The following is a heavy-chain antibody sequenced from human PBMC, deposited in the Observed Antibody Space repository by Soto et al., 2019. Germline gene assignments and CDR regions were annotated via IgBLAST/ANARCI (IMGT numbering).Heavy chain of an antibody. Sequence: QVQLQQWGAGLLKPSETLSLTCAVYGGSFSGYYWSWIRQPPGKGLEWIGEINHSGSTNYDPSLRSGPTIAVDTSKNQFSLKLSSVTAADTAVYYCASYEEGYCSSTSCPPLRYWGQGTLVTVSS. J-gene: IGHJ4*02. D-gene: IGHD2-2*01. V-gene: IGHV4-34*01. CDR2: INHSGST. CDR1: GGSFSGYY. CDR3: ASYEEGYCSSTSCPPLRY.